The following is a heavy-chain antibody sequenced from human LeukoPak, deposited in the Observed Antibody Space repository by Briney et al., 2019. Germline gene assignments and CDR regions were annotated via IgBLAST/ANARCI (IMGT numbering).Heavy chain of an antibody. CDR3: ARDRIEDPDSSSSRNLDY. Sequence: PSETLSLTCTVSGGSVSSGSYYWSWIRQPPGKGLEWIGYIYYSGSTNYNPSLKSRVTISVDTSKNQFSLKLSSVTAADTAVYYCARDRIEDPDSSSSRNLDYWGQGTLVTVSS. D-gene: IGHD6-6*01. CDR2: IYYSGST. J-gene: IGHJ4*02. V-gene: IGHV4-61*01. CDR1: GGSVSSGSYY.